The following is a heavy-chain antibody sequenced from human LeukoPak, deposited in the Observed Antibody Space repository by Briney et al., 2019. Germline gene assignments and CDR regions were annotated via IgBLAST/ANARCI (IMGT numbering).Heavy chain of an antibody. CDR3: ARASSDDTAMATPFAY. CDR2: ITLIFGTA. Sequence: ASVKVSCKASGYTFTGYYMHWVRQAPGQGLEWMGGITLIFGTANYLQKFQGRVTITADKSTSTAYMELSRLRSEDTAIYYCARASSDDTAMATPFAYWGQGTLVTVSS. CDR1: GYTFTGYY. V-gene: IGHV1-69*06. J-gene: IGHJ4*02. D-gene: IGHD5-18*01.